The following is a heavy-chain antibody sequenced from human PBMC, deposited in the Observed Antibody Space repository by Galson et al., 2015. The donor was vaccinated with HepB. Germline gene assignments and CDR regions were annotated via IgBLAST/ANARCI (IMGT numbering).Heavy chain of an antibody. CDR3: AKQGDRGHYFDH. CDR2: ISYDGSNK. CDR1: GVTFSSYG. Sequence: SLRLSCAASGVTFSSYGMHWVRQAPGKGLEWVAVISYDGSNKYYVDSVKGRFTIFRDNFRNTLYLQMNSLRDEDTAVYYCAKQGDRGHYFDHWGQGTLVTVSS. J-gene: IGHJ4*02. D-gene: IGHD3-10*01. V-gene: IGHV3-30*18.